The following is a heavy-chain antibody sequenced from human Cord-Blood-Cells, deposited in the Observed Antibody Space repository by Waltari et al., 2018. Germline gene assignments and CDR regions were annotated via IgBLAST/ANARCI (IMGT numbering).Heavy chain of an antibody. CDR3: TTDVVDCSGGSCYYFDY. CDR2: IKSKTDGGTT. J-gene: IGHJ4*02. CDR1: GFTFSNDW. Sequence: EVKLVESGGGLVKSGGSLRISCAASGFTFSNDWMSWVRQAPGEGLEWVGGIKSKTDGGTTDYAAPVKGRFTISRDDSKNTLYLQMNSLKTEDTAVYYCTTDVVDCSGGSCYYFDYWGQGTLVTVSS. V-gene: IGHV3-15*01. D-gene: IGHD2-15*01.